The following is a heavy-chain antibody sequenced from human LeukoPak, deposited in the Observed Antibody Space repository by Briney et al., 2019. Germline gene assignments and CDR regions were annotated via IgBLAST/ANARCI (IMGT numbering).Heavy chain of an antibody. CDR2: IIPIFGTA. Sequence: ASVKVSCKASGGTFSSYAISWVRQAPGQGLEWMGGIIPIFGTANYAQKFQGRVTITADESTSTAYMELSSLRSEDTAVYYCARDRFYGSGSYYPDYWGQGTLVTVSS. CDR3: ARDRFYGSGSYYPDY. V-gene: IGHV1-69*13. D-gene: IGHD3-10*01. CDR1: GGTFSSYA. J-gene: IGHJ4*02.